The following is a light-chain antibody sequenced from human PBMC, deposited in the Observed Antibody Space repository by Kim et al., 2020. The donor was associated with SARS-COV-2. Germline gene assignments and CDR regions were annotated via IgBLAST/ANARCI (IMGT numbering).Light chain of an antibody. CDR3: HQYGSSPRA. J-gene: IGKJ1*01. Sequence: PGESSALSFSASPSVISDYLAWYQPKPGQAPRLLIYGASTRATGIPDRFSGSGSGTDFTLIISRLEPEDFALHYCHQYGSSPRAFGQGTKVDIK. CDR1: PSVISDY. CDR2: GAS. V-gene: IGKV3-20*01.